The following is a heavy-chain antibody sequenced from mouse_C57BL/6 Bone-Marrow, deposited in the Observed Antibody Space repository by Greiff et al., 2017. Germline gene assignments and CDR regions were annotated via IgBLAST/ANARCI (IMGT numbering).Heavy chain of an antibody. CDR3: ARGLYVDY. CDR1: GYAFTNYL. CDR2: INPGSGGT. Sequence: VQLQESGAELVRPGTSVKVSCTASGYAFTNYLIEWVKQRPGQGLEWIGVINPGSGGTNYNEKFKGKATLTADKSSSTAYMQLSSLTSEDSAVYFCARGLYVDYGGRGTALTVSA. V-gene: IGHV1-54*01. J-gene: IGHJ2*01.